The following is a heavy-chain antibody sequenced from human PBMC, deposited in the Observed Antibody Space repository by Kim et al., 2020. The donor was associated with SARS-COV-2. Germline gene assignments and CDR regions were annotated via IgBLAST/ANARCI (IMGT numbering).Heavy chain of an antibody. J-gene: IGHJ6*02. CDR2: ISSTSSYT. Sequence: GGSLRLSCAASGFTLSDYSMNWIRQAPGKGLEWVSYISSTSSYTNYADSVKGRFTISRDNARNSLYLQMNSLRAEDTAVYYCARGDSTIFGLVIPVGAMDVWGQGTTVTVSS. V-gene: IGHV3-11*05. D-gene: IGHD3-3*01. CDR1: GFTLSDYS. CDR3: ARGDSTIFGLVIPVGAMDV.